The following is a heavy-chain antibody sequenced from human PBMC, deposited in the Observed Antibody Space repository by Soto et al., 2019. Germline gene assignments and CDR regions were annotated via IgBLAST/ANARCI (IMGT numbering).Heavy chain of an antibody. CDR3: ARTRGAQAGAWFDP. Sequence: SETLSLTCTVSGGSISSYYWSWIRQPPGKGLEWIGYIYYSGSTNYNPSLKSRVTISVDTSKNQFSLKLSSVTAADTAVYYCARTRGAQAGAWFDPWGQGTLVTVSS. J-gene: IGHJ5*02. CDR2: IYYSGST. D-gene: IGHD1-26*01. V-gene: IGHV4-59*08. CDR1: GGSISSYY.